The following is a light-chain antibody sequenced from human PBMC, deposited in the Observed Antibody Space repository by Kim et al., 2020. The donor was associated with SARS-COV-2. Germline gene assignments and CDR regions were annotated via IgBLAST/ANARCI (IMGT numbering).Light chain of an antibody. J-gene: IGKJ4*01. Sequence: DTVMTQSPATLSASPGERATLSCRASQSVTSNLAWYQQKPGQAPRPLVYGASTRATGVPTRFSGSGSGTEFTLTISSLQSEDFAIYYCLQYNNWPPLTFGGGTKVDIK. CDR2: GAS. CDR3: LQYNNWPPLT. V-gene: IGKV3-15*01. CDR1: QSVTSN.